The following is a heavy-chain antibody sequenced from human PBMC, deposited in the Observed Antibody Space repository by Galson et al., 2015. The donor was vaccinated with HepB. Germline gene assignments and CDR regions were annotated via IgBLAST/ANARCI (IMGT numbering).Heavy chain of an antibody. CDR2: IWSDGRNE. V-gene: IGHV3-33*01. CDR1: GFTFSYHG. J-gene: IGHJ6*02. Sequence: SLRLSCAASGFTFSYHGMHWVRPAPGKGLEWVAVIWSDGRNEHYADSVRGRFTISRDNSKITVYLQMNSLRDDDTAVYYCAGDLGGVDGDGLNVWGQGSAVTVSS. CDR3: AGDLGGVDGDGLNV. D-gene: IGHD5-24*01.